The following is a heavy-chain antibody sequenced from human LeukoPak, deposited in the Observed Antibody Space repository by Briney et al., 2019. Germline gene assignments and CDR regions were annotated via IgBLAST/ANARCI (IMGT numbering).Heavy chain of an antibody. CDR1: GYTFTSYA. J-gene: IGHJ4*02. Sequence: GASVKVSCKASGYTFTSYAMHWVRQAPGQRLEWMGWINAGNGNTKYSQKFQGRVTITRDTSASTAYMELSSLRSEDTAVYYCARGEALRYFDWLRDWGQGTLVTVSS. V-gene: IGHV1-3*01. CDR3: ARGEALRYFDWLRD. CDR2: INAGNGNT. D-gene: IGHD3-9*01.